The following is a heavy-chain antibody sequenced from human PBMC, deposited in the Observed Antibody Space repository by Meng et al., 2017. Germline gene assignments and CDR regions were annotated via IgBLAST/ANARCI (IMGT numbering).Heavy chain of an antibody. Sequence: VQLVQSGAEVKKPGASVKVSCKPSGDSFTAYYRHWLRQAPGQGLEWMGRIDPNSGVTEYAHKFHGRVTVTGDTSISTAYMELRRLTSDDTAVYYCARDEDISAAGKLFGDYWGQGTLVTVSS. J-gene: IGHJ4*02. CDR3: ARDEDISAAGKLFGDY. CDR1: GDSFTAYY. CDR2: IDPNSGVT. D-gene: IGHD6-13*01. V-gene: IGHV1-2*06.